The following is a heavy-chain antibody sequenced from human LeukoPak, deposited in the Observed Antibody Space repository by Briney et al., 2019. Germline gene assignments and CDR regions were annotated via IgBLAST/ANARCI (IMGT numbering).Heavy chain of an antibody. V-gene: IGHV1-69*05. CDR3: ARDPGPYSGSLY. D-gene: IGHD1-26*01. Sequence: ASVKVSCKASGGTFSSYAISWVLQAPGQGLEWMGRIIPIFGTANYAQKFQGRVTITTDESTSTAYMELSSLRSEDTAVYYCARDPGPYSGSLYWGQGTLVTVSS. CDR1: GGTFSSYA. J-gene: IGHJ4*02. CDR2: IIPIFGTA.